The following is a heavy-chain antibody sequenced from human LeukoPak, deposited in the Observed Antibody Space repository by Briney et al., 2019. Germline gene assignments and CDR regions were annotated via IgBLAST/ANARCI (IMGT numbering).Heavy chain of an antibody. V-gene: IGHV1-69*05. J-gene: IGHJ4*02. CDR1: GGTFSSYA. CDR2: IIPIFGTT. D-gene: IGHD2-15*01. Sequence: ASVKVSCKASGGTFSSYAISWVRQAPGQGLEWMGRIIPIFGTTNYAQKFQGRVTISTDESTSTAYMDLSSLRSEDTAIYYCARGLRDTYCSGGSCYSDYWGQGTLVTVSS. CDR3: ARGLRDTYCSGGSCYSDY.